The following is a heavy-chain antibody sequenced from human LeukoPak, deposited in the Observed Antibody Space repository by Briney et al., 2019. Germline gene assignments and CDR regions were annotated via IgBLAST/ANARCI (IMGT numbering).Heavy chain of an antibody. Sequence: NPSETLSLTCTVSGGSISSYYWSWIRQPPGNGLEWIGYIYYSGSTNYNPSLKSRVTISVDTSKNQFSLKLSSVTAADTAVYYCARGGHGYSYGYHTPYYFDYWGQGTLVTVSS. CDR1: GGSISSYY. D-gene: IGHD5-18*01. J-gene: IGHJ4*02. V-gene: IGHV4-59*01. CDR3: ARGGHGYSYGYHTPYYFDY. CDR2: IYYSGST.